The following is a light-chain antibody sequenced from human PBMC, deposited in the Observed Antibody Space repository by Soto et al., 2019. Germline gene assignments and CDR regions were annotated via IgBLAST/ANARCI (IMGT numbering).Light chain of an antibody. CDR3: SSFAGSIFYV. CDR2: EVT. V-gene: IGLV2-8*01. Sequence: QPALTQPPSASGSPGQSVTISCTGTSSDVGAYNYVSWYQQHPGKAPKLMIYEVTKRPSGVPDRFSGSKSGNTASLTVSGLQAEDEADYYCSSFAGSIFYVFGTGTKLTVL. CDR1: SSDVGAYNY. J-gene: IGLJ1*01.